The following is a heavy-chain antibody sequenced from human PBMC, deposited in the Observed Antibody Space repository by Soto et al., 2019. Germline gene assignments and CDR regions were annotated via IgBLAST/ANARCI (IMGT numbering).Heavy chain of an antibody. CDR3: ARHLTYCSAGSCYSDFPYYGMDV. CDR1: GGSISSSSYY. J-gene: IGHJ6*02. D-gene: IGHD2-15*01. Sequence: SETLSLTCTVSGGSISSSSYYWGWIRQPPGEGLEWIGSIFYSGSTYYNPSLKSRVTISVDTSKNQFSLKLSSVTAADTAVYYCARHLTYCSAGSCYSDFPYYGMDVWGQGTTVTVSS. CDR2: IFYSGST. V-gene: IGHV4-39*01.